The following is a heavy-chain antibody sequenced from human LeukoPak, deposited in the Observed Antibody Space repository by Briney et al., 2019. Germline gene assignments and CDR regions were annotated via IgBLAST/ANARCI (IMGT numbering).Heavy chain of an antibody. D-gene: IGHD3-22*01. Sequence: GASVKVSCKASGGTFSSYAISWVRQAPGQGLEWMGGIIPIFGTANYAQKFQGRVTITADESTSTAYMELSSLRSEDTAVYYCARGTYYYDSSGYPPLVYWGQGTLVTVSS. J-gene: IGHJ4*02. CDR1: GGTFSSYA. CDR2: IIPIFGTA. V-gene: IGHV1-69*13. CDR3: ARGTYYYDSSGYPPLVY.